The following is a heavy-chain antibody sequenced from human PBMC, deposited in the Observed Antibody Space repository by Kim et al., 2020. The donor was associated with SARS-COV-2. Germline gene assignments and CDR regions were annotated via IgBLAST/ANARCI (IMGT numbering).Heavy chain of an antibody. Sequence: SETLSLTCAVYGGSFSGYYWSWIRQPPGKGLEWIGEINHSGSTNYNPSLKSRVTISVDTSKNQFSLKLSSVTAADTAVYYCARARIVLMVYDFRTGRYFDYWGQGTLVTVSS. V-gene: IGHV4-34*01. D-gene: IGHD2-8*01. J-gene: IGHJ4*02. CDR1: GGSFSGYY. CDR3: ARARIVLMVYDFRTGRYFDY. CDR2: INHSGST.